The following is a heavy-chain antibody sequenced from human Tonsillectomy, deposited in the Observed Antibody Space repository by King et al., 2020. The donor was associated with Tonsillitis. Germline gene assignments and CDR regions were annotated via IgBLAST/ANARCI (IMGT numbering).Heavy chain of an antibody. CDR2: INSDGSTT. CDR3: ARSYCSTTACYDI. D-gene: IGHD2-2*01. J-gene: IGHJ4*02. V-gene: IGHV3-74*02. CDR1: GFTFSRYW. Sequence: DVQLVESGGGLVQPGGSLRLSCAASGFTFSRYWMHWVRQAPGKGLVWVSHINSDGSTTNYADSVKGRFTIYRDNAKNTLHLQMNSLRAEDTAVYYCARSYCSTTACYDIWGQGTLVTVSS.